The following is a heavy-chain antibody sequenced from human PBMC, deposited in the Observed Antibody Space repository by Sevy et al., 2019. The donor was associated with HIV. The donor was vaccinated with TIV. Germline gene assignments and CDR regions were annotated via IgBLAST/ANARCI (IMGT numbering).Heavy chain of an antibody. CDR1: GYTFTSYG. CDR3: ARRGGDYYGMDV. Sequence: ASVKVSCKASGYTFTSYGISWVRQAPGQGLEWMGWIFAYNGHTNYAQKLQSRVTVTTDTSTSTAYMELKSLRSDDTAVYYCARRGGDYYGMDVWGQGTTVTVSS. CDR2: IFAYNGHT. J-gene: IGHJ6*02. D-gene: IGHD3-10*01. V-gene: IGHV1-18*04.